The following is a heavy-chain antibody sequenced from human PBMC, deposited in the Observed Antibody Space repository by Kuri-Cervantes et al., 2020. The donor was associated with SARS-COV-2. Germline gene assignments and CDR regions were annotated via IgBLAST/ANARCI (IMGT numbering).Heavy chain of an antibody. CDR2: IIPILGTA. D-gene: IGHD1-26*01. Sequence: SVKVSCKASGGTFSSYAISWVRQAPGQGLEWMGRIIPILGTANYAQKFQGRVAITADKSTTTAYMELSSLRSEDTAVYYCAAWGFPIVGATGPDAFDIWGQGTMVTVSS. CDR3: AAWGFPIVGATGPDAFDI. V-gene: IGHV1-69*04. J-gene: IGHJ3*02. CDR1: GGTFSSYA.